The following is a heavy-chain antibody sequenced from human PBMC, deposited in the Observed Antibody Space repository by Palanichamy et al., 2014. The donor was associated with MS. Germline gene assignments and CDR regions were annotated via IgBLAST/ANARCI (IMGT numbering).Heavy chain of an antibody. CDR2: IGYDGSHK. D-gene: IGHD4/OR15-4a*01. CDR3: AKRGGGATNNYGMDV. V-gene: IGHV3-30*02. CDR1: GFSFSSYG. Sequence: QVQLVEVWGGVVQPGGSLRLSCAASGFSFSSYGMHWVRQAPGKGLEWVAFIGYDGSHKKYADSVEGRFTISRDNSKRTLYLQMNSLRAEDTAVFYCAKRGGGATNNYGMDVWGQGTTVTVSS. J-gene: IGHJ6*02.